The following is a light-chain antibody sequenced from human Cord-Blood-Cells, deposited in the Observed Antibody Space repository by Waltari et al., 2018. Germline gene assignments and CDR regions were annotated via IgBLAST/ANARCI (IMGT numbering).Light chain of an antibody. J-gene: IGKJ1*01. V-gene: IGKV2-28*01. CDR1: QSLLHSNGYNY. CDR3: MQALQTPRT. Sequence: DIVMTQSPLSLPVTPGESGSISCMSSQSLLHSNGYNYLDWYLQTPGQSPQLLIYLGSNRASGVPDRFSGSGADTDFTLKISRVEAEDVGVYYCMQALQTPRTFGQVPKVEIK. CDR2: LGS.